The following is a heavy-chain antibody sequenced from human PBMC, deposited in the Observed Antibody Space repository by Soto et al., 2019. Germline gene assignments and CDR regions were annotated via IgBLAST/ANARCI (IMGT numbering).Heavy chain of an antibody. CDR3: AKVAGGLGYFDL. CDR2: ISATGGNI. CDR1: GFTFSDYA. J-gene: IGHJ2*01. V-gene: IGHV3-23*01. Sequence: GSLRLSCVASGFTFSDYAMTWVRQAPGKGLEWVATISATGGNIEYTDSLKGRFTISRDNSKNTLYLQLNGLTSDDTAVHYCAKVAGGLGYFDLWGRGTLVTVSS. D-gene: IGHD3-16*01.